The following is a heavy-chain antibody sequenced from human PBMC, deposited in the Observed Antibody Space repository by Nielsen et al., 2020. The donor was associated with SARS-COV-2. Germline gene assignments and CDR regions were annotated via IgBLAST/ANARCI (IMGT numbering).Heavy chain of an antibody. CDR1: GFTFSSYW. CDR3: ARDLIDGVVYSNYGMDV. D-gene: IGHD3-3*01. CDR2: IKTDGSRT. J-gene: IGHJ6*02. V-gene: IGHV3-74*01. Sequence: GESLKISCAASGFTFSSYWMHWVRQAPGKGLVWVSRIKTDGSRTSYADSVKGRFTISRDNAKNTLYLQMNSLRAEDTAVYYCARDLIDGVVYSNYGMDVWGQGTTVTVSS.